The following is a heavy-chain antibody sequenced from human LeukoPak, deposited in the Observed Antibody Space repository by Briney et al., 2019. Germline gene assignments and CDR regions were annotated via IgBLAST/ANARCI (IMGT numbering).Heavy chain of an antibody. CDR1: GFTFSTYA. V-gene: IGHV3-23*01. CDR3: AKYRTGPPYGLDV. J-gene: IGHJ6*02. CDR2: ISGSGGST. D-gene: IGHD1-26*01. Sequence: PGGSLRLSCAASGFTFSTYAMNWVRQAPGQGLEWVSGISGSGGSTWYADSVKGRFTISRDNSKNTLYLQMNRLRAEDTATYYCAKYRTGPPYGLDVWGQGTTVTVSS.